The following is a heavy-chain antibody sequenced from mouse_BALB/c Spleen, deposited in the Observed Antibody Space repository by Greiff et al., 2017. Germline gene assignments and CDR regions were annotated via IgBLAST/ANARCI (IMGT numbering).Heavy chain of an antibody. CDR3: ARGYDGGAWFAY. Sequence: VQLKQSGPELMKPGASVKISCTASGYSFTSYYMHWVKQSHGKSLEWIGYIDPFNGGTSYNQKFKGKATLTVDKSSSTAYMHLSSLTSEDSAVYYCARGYDGGAWFAYWGQGTLVTVSA. V-gene: IGHV1S135*01. D-gene: IGHD2-2*01. J-gene: IGHJ3*01. CDR2: IDPFNGGT. CDR1: GYSFTSYY.